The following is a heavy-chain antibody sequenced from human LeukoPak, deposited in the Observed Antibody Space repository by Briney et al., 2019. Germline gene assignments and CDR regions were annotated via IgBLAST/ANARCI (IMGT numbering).Heavy chain of an antibody. Sequence: SETLSLTCTVSGGSISSGDYYWSWIRQPPGKGLEWTGYIYYSGSTYYNPSLKSRVTISVDTSKNQFSLKLSSVTAADTAVYYCARGMIDAYYYDSSGPIRSDAFDIWGQGTMVTVSS. CDR3: ARGMIDAYYYDSSGPIRSDAFDI. J-gene: IGHJ3*02. V-gene: IGHV4-30-4*01. CDR1: GGSISSGDYY. CDR2: IYYSGST. D-gene: IGHD3-22*01.